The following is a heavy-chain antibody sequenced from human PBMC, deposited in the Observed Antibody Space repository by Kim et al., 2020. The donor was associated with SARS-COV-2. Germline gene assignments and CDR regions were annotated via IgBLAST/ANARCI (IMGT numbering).Heavy chain of an antibody. V-gene: IGHV4-31*03. CDR2: IYYSGST. CDR1: GGSISSGGYY. CDR3: ARDKYSSGHIDY. Sequence: SETLSLTCTVSGGSISSGGYYWSWIRQHPGKGLEWIGYIYYSGSTYYNKSLKSRVTISVDTSKNQFSLKLSSVTAADTAVYYCARDKYSSGHIDYWGQGTLVTVSS. D-gene: IGHD6-19*01. J-gene: IGHJ4*02.